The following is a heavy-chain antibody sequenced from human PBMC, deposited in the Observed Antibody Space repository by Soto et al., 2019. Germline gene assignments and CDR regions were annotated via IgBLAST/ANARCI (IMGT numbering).Heavy chain of an antibody. CDR3: ARDGYSGYDLHRGMDV. Sequence: GGSLRLSCAASGFTFSSYAMSWVRQAPGKGLEWVSSISSSSSYIYYADSVKGRFTISRDNAKNSLYLQMNSLRAEDTAVYYCARDGYSGYDLHRGMDVWGQGTTVTVSS. CDR2: ISSSSSYI. D-gene: IGHD5-12*01. CDR1: GFTFSSYA. V-gene: IGHV3-21*01. J-gene: IGHJ6*02.